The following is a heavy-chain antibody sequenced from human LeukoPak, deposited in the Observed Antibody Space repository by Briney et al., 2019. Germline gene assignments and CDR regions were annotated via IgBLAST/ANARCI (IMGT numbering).Heavy chain of an antibody. J-gene: IGHJ3*02. Sequence: GGSLRLSCAASGFTFTSYSMSWVRQAPGKGLEWVSVIYSGGSTYYADSVKGRFTISRDNSKNTLYLQMNSLRAEDTAVYYCARGPIVPATAADAFDIWGQGTMVTVSS. CDR3: ARGPIVPATAADAFDI. V-gene: IGHV3-53*01. CDR1: GFTFTSYS. CDR2: IYSGGST. D-gene: IGHD2-2*01.